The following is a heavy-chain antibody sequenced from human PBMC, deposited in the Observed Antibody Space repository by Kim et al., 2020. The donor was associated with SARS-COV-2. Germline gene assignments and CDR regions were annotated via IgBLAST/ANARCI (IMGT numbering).Heavy chain of an antibody. Sequence: SETLSLTCAVYGGSFSGYYWSWIRQPPGKGLEWIGEINHSGSTNYNPSLKSRVTISVDTSKNQFSLKLSSVTAADTAVYYCARVAGRRSGGNSRSPLDYWGQGTLVTVSS. CDR3: ARVAGRRSGGNSRSPLDY. V-gene: IGHV4-34*01. CDR1: GGSFSGYY. J-gene: IGHJ4*02. D-gene: IGHD2-21*02. CDR2: INHSGST.